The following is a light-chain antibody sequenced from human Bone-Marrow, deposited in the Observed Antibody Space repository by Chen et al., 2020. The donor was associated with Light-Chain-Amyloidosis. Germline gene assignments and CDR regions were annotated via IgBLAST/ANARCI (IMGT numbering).Light chain of an antibody. V-gene: IGLV6-57*01. CDR2: EDN. CDR3: QSYDIAKV. Sequence: SVLIQPHSVSESPGKTVTISCTRSSGYIASNYVHWYQQRPGRSPTIVIYEDNQRPSGVPDPFSGSIDPSSNSSSLTISGLKTEDEGDYYCQSYDIAKVFGGGTKVTVL. J-gene: IGLJ2*01. CDR1: SGYIASNY.